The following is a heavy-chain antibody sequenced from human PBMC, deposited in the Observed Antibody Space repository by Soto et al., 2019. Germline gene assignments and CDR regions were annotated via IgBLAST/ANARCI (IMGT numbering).Heavy chain of an antibody. CDR2: ISGSDGAT. Sequence: PGGSLRLSCEASGFTFSSYAMSWVRQAPGKGLDWVSTISGSDGATYYADSVKGRFTISRDNSKNTLYLHMNSLRAEDTAVYYCAKPNLFCSSTSCYDYWCQGTLVILSS. CDR1: GFTFSSYA. V-gene: IGHV3-23*01. J-gene: IGHJ4*02. CDR3: AKPNLFCSSTSCYDY. D-gene: IGHD2-2*01.